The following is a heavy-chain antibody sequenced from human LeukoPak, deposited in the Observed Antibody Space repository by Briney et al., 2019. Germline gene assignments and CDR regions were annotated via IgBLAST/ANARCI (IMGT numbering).Heavy chain of an antibody. CDR2: ISGSGGST. CDR3: AATAGSNVEFDY. V-gene: IGHV3-23*01. D-gene: IGHD4/OR15-4a*01. CDR1: GFIYGNYW. J-gene: IGHJ4*02. Sequence: GGSLRLSCRGSGFIYGNYWMTWVRQAPGKGLEWVSAISGSGGSTYYADSVKGRFTISRDNSKNTLYRQMNSLRAEDTAVYYCAATAGSNVEFDYWGQGTLVTVSS.